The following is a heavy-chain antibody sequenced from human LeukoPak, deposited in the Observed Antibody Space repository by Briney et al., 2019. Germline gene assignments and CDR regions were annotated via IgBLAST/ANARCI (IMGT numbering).Heavy chain of an antibody. CDR3: ARESGGSRPLDH. Sequence: SETLSLTCTVSGDSISSNFWTWIRQPAGKGLEWIGRMYTSGSTDYMPSLKSRVTLSVDTSKNHFSLNLSSVTAADTAVYYCARESGGSRPLDHWGQGTPVTVSS. CDR1: GDSISSNF. CDR2: MYTSGST. D-gene: IGHD3-16*01. V-gene: IGHV4-4*07. J-gene: IGHJ4*02.